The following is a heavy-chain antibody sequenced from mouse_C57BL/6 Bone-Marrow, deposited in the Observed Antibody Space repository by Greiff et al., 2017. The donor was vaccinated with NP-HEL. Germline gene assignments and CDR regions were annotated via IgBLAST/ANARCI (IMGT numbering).Heavy chain of an antibody. CDR3: ARHAFTVVATDFDY. V-gene: IGHV5-6*01. Sequence: EVKLVESGGDLVKPGGSLKLSCAASGFTFSSYGMSLVRQTPDKRLEWVATISSGGSYTYYPDSVKGRFTISRDNAKNTLYLQMSSLKSEDTAMYYCARHAFTVVATDFDYWGQGTTLTVSS. CDR2: ISSGGSYT. J-gene: IGHJ2*01. D-gene: IGHD1-1*01. CDR1: GFTFSSYG.